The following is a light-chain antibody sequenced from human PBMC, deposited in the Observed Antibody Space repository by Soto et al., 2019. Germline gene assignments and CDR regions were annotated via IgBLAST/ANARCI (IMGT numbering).Light chain of an antibody. Sequence: IVLTQSPATLSLSPVERATLSCRASQSVGSSLAWYQHKPGQAPRLLIYASVQRATGIPDRFSGSASGTDFTLTINRLEPEDFAVYYCQLYGTSPPFGQGTRLEIK. CDR1: QSVGSS. CDR2: ASV. CDR3: QLYGTSPP. J-gene: IGKJ5*01. V-gene: IGKV3-11*01.